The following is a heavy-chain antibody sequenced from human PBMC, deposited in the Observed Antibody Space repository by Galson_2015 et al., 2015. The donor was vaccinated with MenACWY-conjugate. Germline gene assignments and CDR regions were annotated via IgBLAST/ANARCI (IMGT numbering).Heavy chain of an antibody. D-gene: IGHD1-26*01. CDR1: GYTLTELS. Sequence: SVKVSCKVSGYTLTELSMHWVRQAPGKGLEWMGGFDPEDGETIYAQKFQGRVTMTEDTSTDTAYMELSSLRSEDTAVYYCAKASLWELPLGAFDIWGQGTMVTVSS. V-gene: IGHV1-24*01. J-gene: IGHJ3*02. CDR2: FDPEDGET. CDR3: AKASLWELPLGAFDI.